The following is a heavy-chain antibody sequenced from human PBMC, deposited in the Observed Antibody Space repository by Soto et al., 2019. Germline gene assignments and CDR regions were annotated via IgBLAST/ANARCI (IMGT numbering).Heavy chain of an antibody. Sequence: PSETLSLTCTVSGGSISSSSYYWGWIRQPPGKGLEWIGSIYYSGSTYYNPSLKSRVTISVDTSKNQFSLKLSSVTAADTAVYYCARLQRYACYFDYWGQGTLVTVSS. J-gene: IGHJ4*02. D-gene: IGHD1-1*01. CDR2: IYYSGST. CDR1: GGSISSSSYY. V-gene: IGHV4-39*01. CDR3: ARLQRYACYFDY.